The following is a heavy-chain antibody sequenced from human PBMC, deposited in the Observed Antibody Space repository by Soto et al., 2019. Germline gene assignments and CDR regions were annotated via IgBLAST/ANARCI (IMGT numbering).Heavy chain of an antibody. V-gene: IGHV3-33*01. D-gene: IGHD2-21*02. CDR3: ASAILLPGNKMGTASFDI. CDR2: IWYDGSNK. J-gene: IGHJ3*02. CDR1: GFTFSSYG. Sequence: QVQLEESGGGVVKPGRSLRLSCAASGFTFSSYGMHWVRQAPGKGLEWVAVIWYDGSNKYYADSVKGRFTISRDNYNYTLYLQMNSLSAEDTAVYYCASAILLPGNKMGTASFDIWGQGTMATGSS.